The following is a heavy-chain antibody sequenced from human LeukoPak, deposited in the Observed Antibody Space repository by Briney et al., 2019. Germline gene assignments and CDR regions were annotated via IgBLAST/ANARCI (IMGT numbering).Heavy chain of an antibody. CDR3: ARVDRGVILYYYYMDE. Sequence: SETLSLSCAVYGGSFSGYYWSWIRQPPGKGLEWIGEINHSGSTNYNPSLKSRVTISVDTSKNQFSLKLSSVTAADTAVYYCARVDRGVILYYYYMDEGAKGATVTVSS. CDR1: GGSFSGYY. CDR2: INHSGST. V-gene: IGHV4-34*01. D-gene: IGHD3-10*01. J-gene: IGHJ6*03.